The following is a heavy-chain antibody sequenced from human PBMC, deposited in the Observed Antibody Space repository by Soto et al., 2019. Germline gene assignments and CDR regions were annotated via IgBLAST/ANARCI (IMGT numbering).Heavy chain of an antibody. Sequence: SETLSLTCTVSGVSIPNGGYYWSWIRQHPGQGLEWIGYIYYSGSTYYNPSLKSRVTISLDTSQNQFFLRLTSVTAADSAVYYCARDDSKRITENWFDPWGQGTLVTVSS. CDR1: GVSIPNGGYY. D-gene: IGHD3-22*01. J-gene: IGHJ5*02. CDR3: ARDDSKRITENWFDP. CDR2: IYYSGST. V-gene: IGHV4-31*03.